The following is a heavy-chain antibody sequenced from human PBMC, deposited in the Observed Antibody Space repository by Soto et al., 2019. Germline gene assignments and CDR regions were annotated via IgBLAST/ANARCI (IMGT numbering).Heavy chain of an antibody. Sequence: SLRLSCAAAGLTFTNSWMTWVRQGTGKGLEWVGRIKSKSDGGTIDYAAPVKGRFTISRDDSKNTLYLQMNSLKTEDTAVYYCARDRSGGSWPPWAFDIWGQGTMVTVSS. CDR2: IKSKSDGGTI. CDR3: ARDRSGGSWPPWAFDI. J-gene: IGHJ3*02. V-gene: IGHV3-15*01. D-gene: IGHD2-15*01. CDR1: GLTFTNSW.